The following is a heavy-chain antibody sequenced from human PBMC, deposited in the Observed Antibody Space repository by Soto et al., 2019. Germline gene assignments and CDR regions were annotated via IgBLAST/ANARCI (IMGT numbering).Heavy chain of an antibody. D-gene: IGHD5-12*01. CDR3: ARGMDIVIRGGSNGMDV. CDR1: GFTVSSNY. V-gene: IGHV3-53*01. J-gene: IGHJ6*02. Sequence: GGSLRLSCAASGFTVSSNYMNWVRQAPGRGLEWVSIIYSGGRAYYTDSVKGRFTISRDNSKNTLYLQMNRLRAEDTAVYYCARGMDIVIRGGSNGMDVWGQGTTVTVYS. CDR2: IYSGGRA.